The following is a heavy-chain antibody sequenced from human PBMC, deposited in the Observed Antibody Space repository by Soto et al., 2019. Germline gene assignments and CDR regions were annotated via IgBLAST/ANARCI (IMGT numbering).Heavy chain of an antibody. V-gene: IGHV5-51*01. Sequence: PGESLKISCKASGYNFATYWIAWVRQMPGKGLELMGIIYPGDSSIRFNPSFQGQVTMSADKAISTAYLQWGSLKASDTAMYYCARHSSEEYCSGGSCYTHFYYFLAVWGKGTTVTVSS. CDR3: ARHSSEEYCSGGSCYTHFYYFLAV. D-gene: IGHD2-15*01. CDR1: GYNFATYW. J-gene: IGHJ6*03. CDR2: IYPGDSSI.